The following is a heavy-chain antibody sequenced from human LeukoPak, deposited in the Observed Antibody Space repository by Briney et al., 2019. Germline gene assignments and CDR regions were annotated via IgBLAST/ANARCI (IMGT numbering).Heavy chain of an antibody. CDR3: ATMVRGVLVYFDY. J-gene: IGHJ4*02. CDR1: GGSFSGYY. V-gene: IGHV4-34*01. Sequence: SETLPLTCAVYGGSFSGYYWSWIRQPPGKGLEWIGEINHSGSTNYNPSLKSRVTISVDTSKNQFSLKLSSVTAADTAVYYCATMVRGVLVYFDYWGQGTLVTVSS. CDR2: INHSGST. D-gene: IGHD3-10*01.